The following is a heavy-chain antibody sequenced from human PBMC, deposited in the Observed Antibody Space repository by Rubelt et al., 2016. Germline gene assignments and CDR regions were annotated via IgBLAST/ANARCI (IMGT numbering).Heavy chain of an antibody. CDR2: ISGSGGNT. CDR3: AKSLMVRVRSGFDY. CDR1: GFTFSSYA. Sequence: EVQLVESGGALVQPGGSLRLSCAASGFTFSSYAMSWVRQAPGKGLEWVSAISGSGGNTYYADSVKGRFTISRDNSKNTLYLQMNSLRAEDTAVYCCAKSLMVRVRSGFDYWGQGTLVTVSS. D-gene: IGHD3-10*01. J-gene: IGHJ4*02. V-gene: IGHV3-23*04.